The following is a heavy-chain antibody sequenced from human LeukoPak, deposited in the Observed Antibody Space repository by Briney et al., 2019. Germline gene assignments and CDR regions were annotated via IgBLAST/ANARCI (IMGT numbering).Heavy chain of an antibody. V-gene: IGHV4-31*03. CDR3: ARIYCSGGSCYFPFDY. D-gene: IGHD2-15*01. J-gene: IGHJ4*02. CDR2: VYFSGTT. Sequence: SQTLSLTCTVSGGSISSGGYYWSWIRQLPGKGLEWIGHVYFSGTTHYNPSLMSRVTISVDASKNQFSLKLSSVTAADTAVYYCARIYCSGGSCYFPFDYWGQGTLVTVSS. CDR1: GGSISSGGYY.